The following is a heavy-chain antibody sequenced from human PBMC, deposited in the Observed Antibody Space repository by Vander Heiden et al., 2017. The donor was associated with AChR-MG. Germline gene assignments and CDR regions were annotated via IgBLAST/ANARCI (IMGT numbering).Heavy chain of an antibody. CDR3: ARDLGAPPGGDY. CDR1: GFLFCDYY. J-gene: IGHJ4*02. V-gene: IGHV3-72*01. D-gene: IGHD6-6*01. Sequence: EVQVVESGRGVVQPCASMSLSCIASGFLFCDYYMDWVRQAPGKGLEWVGRIRDKAHSYTTEYAASVKGRFTILRDDSKNSLYLQMNRLKSEDTAVYYCARDLGAPPGGDYWGQGTLVTVSS. CDR2: IRDKAHSYTT.